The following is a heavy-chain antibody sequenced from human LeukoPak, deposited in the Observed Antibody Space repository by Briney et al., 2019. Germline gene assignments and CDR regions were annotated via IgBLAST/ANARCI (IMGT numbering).Heavy chain of an antibody. CDR1: GGSFSGYY. J-gene: IGHJ1*01. CDR3: ARDTSEYFQH. V-gene: IGHV4-34*01. D-gene: IGHD2-2*02. Sequence: PSETLSLTCGVYGGSFSGYYWSWIRQPPGKGLEWIGEIHPSGSPSYNPSLESRVTISVDTSKNQFSLKMSSVTAADTALYYCARDTSEYFQHWGQGTLVTVSS. CDR2: IHPSGSP.